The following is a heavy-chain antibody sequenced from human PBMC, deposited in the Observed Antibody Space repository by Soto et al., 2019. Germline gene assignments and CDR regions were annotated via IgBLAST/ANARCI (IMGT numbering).Heavy chain of an antibody. J-gene: IGHJ4*02. CDR2: IGGGGSGT. Sequence: EVQLLESGGGLVQPGGSLRLTCAASGFTFETYVMTWVRQTPGQGLEWVSAIGGGGSGTYYAGPVKGRFTISRDNLENTLFLQMENLRVEDTAVYYCAKGVSDVNWFAEYWGQGILVTVSS. V-gene: IGHV3-23*01. CDR3: AKGVSDVNWFAEY. D-gene: IGHD3-10*01. CDR1: GFTFETYV.